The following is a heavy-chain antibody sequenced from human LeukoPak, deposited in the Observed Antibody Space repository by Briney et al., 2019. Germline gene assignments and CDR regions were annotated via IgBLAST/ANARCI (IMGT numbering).Heavy chain of an antibody. V-gene: IGHV3-49*04. CDR2: IRSKAYGGTT. D-gene: IGHD2-15*01. CDR3: ARDVVVVAATIDY. J-gene: IGHJ4*02. CDR1: GFTFGDYA. Sequence: GGSLRLSCTASGFTFGDYAMSWVRQAPGKGLEWVGFIRSKAYGGTTEYAASVKGRFTISRDDSKSIAYLQMNSLKTEDTAVYYCARDVVVVAATIDYWGQGTLVTVSS.